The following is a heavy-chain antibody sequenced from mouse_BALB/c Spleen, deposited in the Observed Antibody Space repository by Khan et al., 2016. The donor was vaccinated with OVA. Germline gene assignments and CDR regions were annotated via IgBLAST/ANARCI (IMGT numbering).Heavy chain of an antibody. CDR2: ISSGGHYT. CDR1: GFTFSSYA. Sequence: EVELVESGGGLVKPGGSLKLSCSASGFTFSSYAMSWVRQTPEKRLELVATISSGGHYTFYPDSVKGRFTISRDNARNTLYLQMSSLRSEDTAMYYCARSLVDYHAMDYWGQGTSGTVSS. D-gene: IGHD2-2*01. V-gene: IGHV5-9-3*01. J-gene: IGHJ4*01. CDR3: ARSLVDYHAMDY.